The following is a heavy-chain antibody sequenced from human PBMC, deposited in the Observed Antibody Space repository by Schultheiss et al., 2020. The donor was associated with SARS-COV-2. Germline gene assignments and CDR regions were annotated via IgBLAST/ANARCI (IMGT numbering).Heavy chain of an antibody. J-gene: IGHJ5*02. CDR1: GGSFSGYY. V-gene: IGHV4-34*01. D-gene: IGHD3-9*01. Sequence: SETLSLTCAVYGGSFSGYYWSWIRQHPGKGLEWIGYIYYSGSTYYNPSLKSRVTISVDTSKNQFSLKLSSVTAADTAFYYCARGLFYSNWFDPWGQGALVTVSS. CDR2: IYYSGST. CDR3: ARGLFYSNWFDP.